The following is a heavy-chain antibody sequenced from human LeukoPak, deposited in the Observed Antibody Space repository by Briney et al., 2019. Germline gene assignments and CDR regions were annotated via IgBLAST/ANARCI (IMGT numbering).Heavy chain of an antibody. V-gene: IGHV3-15*01. CDR2: IKSKTDGGTT. CDR1: GFTFSNAW. Sequence: GGSLRLSCAASGFTFSNAWMSWVRQAPGKGLEWVGRIKSKTDGGTTDYAAPVKGRFTISRDDSKNTLYLQMNSLKASDTAMYYCARLPSRTTVTRGWFDPWGQGTLVTVSS. D-gene: IGHD4-17*01. J-gene: IGHJ5*02. CDR3: ARLPSRTTVTRGWFDP.